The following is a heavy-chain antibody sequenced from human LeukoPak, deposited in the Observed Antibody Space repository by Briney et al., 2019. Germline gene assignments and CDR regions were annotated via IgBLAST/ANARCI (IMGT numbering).Heavy chain of an antibody. V-gene: IGHV4-38-2*02. Sequence: SETLSLTCIVSGYSISSGYFWGWIRQPPGKGLEWIGNIHHSGSTYYNPSLKSRVTISVDTSKNQFSLKLSSVTAADTAVYYCARGRGSSGWYFDFDYWGQGTLVTVSS. CDR1: GYSISSGYF. D-gene: IGHD6-19*01. CDR2: IHHSGST. J-gene: IGHJ4*02. CDR3: ARGRGSSGWYFDFDY.